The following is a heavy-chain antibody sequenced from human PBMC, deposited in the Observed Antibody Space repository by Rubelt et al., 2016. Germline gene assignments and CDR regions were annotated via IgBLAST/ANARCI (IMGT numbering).Heavy chain of an antibody. D-gene: IGHD2/OR15-2a*01. J-gene: IGHJ5*02. Sequence: QVQLQESGPGLVKPSETLSLTCTVSGYSISSYYWTWIRQPPGKGLEWIGYIYYSGSTSYNPSLKSRVTISIDTSKNQFSLKLSSVTAADTAMYFCARDPQNWFDPWGQGTPVTVSS. CDR1: GYSISSYY. CDR3: ARDPQNWFDP. V-gene: IGHV4-59*01. CDR2: IYYSGST.